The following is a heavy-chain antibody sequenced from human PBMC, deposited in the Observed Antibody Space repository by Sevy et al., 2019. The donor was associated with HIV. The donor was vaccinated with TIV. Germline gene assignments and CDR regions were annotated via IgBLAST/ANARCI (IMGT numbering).Heavy chain of an antibody. J-gene: IGHJ3*02. D-gene: IGHD6-19*01. CDR3: ARGGEVAGTQSFDI. V-gene: IGHV3-48*01. CDR2: ISSIGSTI. CDR1: GFTFNIYS. Sequence: GGSLRLSCAASGFTFNIYSMNWVRQAPGTGLEWVSYISSIGSTIYYADSVKGRFTISRDNAKNSLYLQMNSLRADDTAVYYCARGGEVAGTQSFDIWGQRTMVTVSS.